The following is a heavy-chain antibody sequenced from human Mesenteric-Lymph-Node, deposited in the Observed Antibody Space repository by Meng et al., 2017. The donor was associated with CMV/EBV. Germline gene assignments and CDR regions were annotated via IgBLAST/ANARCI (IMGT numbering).Heavy chain of an antibody. V-gene: IGHV4-61*01. CDR1: GGSVSSGSYY. D-gene: IGHD3-10*01. CDR3: ARDKVEYYYGSGTDWFDP. J-gene: IGHJ5*02. Sequence: GSLRLSCTVSGGSVSSGSYYWSWIRQPPGKGLEWIGYIYYSGSTNYNPSLKSRVTISVDTSKNQFSLKLSSVTAADTAVYYCARDKVEYYYGSGTDWFDPWGQGTLVTVSS. CDR2: IYYSGST.